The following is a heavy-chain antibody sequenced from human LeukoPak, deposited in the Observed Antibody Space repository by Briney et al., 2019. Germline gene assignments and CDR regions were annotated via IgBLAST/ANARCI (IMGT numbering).Heavy chain of an antibody. CDR2: ITSSSSTI. CDR1: GFTFSTYT. J-gene: IGHJ4*02. Sequence: GGSLRLSCAASGFTFSTYTMNWVRRAPGKGLEWVSYITSSSSTIYYANSVKGRFTISRENVKNSLYLQMNSLRAEDTADYYCTREGYYYGSGSVYWGQGTQATVSS. D-gene: IGHD3-10*01. V-gene: IGHV3-48*04. CDR3: TREGYYYGSGSVY.